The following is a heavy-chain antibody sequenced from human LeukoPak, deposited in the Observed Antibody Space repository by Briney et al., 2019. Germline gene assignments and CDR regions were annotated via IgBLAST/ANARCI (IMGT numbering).Heavy chain of an antibody. D-gene: IGHD3-3*01. CDR1: GFTFSSYW. J-gene: IGHJ5*02. CDR3: ARVITIFGVDGGWFDP. CDR2: IKQDGSEK. Sequence: GGSLRLSCAASGFTFSSYWMSWVRQAPGKGLEWVANIKQDGSEKYYVDSVKGRFTISRDNGKNSLYLQMNSLRAEDTAVYYCARVITIFGVDGGWFDPWGQGTLVTVSS. V-gene: IGHV3-7*01.